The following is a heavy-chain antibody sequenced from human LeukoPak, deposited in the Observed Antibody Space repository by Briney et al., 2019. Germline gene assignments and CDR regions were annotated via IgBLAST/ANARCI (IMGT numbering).Heavy chain of an antibody. CDR3: ARWSGYGDSSDY. CDR2: IYPGDADA. J-gene: IGHJ4*02. D-gene: IGHD2-21*01. CDR1: GYSFTNSW. V-gene: IGHV5-51*01. Sequence: GESLKISCKGSGYSFTNSWIGWVRQMPGKGLEWMAIIYPGDADARYSPSFQGQVTISADKSISTAYLQWSSLKASDTAMYYCARWSGYGDSSDYWGQGTLVTVSS.